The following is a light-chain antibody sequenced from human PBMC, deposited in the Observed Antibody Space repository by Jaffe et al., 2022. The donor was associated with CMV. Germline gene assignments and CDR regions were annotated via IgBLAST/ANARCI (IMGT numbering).Light chain of an antibody. Sequence: DIQMTQSPSSLSSSVGDRVTITCRASRSISSYLNWYQEKPGKAPKLLIYAASSLQSGVPSRFSGRGSGTEFTLTIISLQPEDFATYYCQQSYSTPWTFGQGTKVEIK. CDR1: RSISSY. V-gene: IGKV1-39*01. CDR3: QQSYSTPWT. CDR2: AAS. J-gene: IGKJ1*01.